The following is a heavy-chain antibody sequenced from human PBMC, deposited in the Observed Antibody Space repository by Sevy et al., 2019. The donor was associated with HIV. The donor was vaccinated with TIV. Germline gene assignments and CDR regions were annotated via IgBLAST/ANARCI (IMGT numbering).Heavy chain of an antibody. CDR2: ISWNSGSI. CDR3: AKDYDSSGWYGEYYFDY. CDR1: GFTFDDYA. Sequence: GGSLRLSCAASGFTFDDYAMHWVRQAPGKGLEWLSGISWNSGSIGYADSVKGRFTISRDNAKNSLYLQMNSLRAEDTALYYSAKDYDSSGWYGEYYFDYWGQGTLVTVSS. J-gene: IGHJ4*02. V-gene: IGHV3-9*01. D-gene: IGHD6-19*01.